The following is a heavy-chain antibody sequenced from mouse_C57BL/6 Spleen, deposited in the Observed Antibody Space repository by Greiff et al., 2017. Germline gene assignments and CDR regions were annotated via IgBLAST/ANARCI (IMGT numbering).Heavy chain of an antibody. CDR2: IDPSDSYT. V-gene: IGHV1-69*01. D-gene: IGHD2-5*01. J-gene: IGHJ2*01. CDR3: ARGTEAYYSNSYYFDY. Sequence: QVQLQQPGAELVMPGASVKLSCKASGYTFTSYWMHWVKQRPGQGLEWIGEIDPSDSYTNYNQKFKGKSTLTVDKSSSTAYMQLSSLTSEDSAVYYCARGTEAYYSNSYYFDYWGQGTTLTVSS. CDR1: GYTFTSYW.